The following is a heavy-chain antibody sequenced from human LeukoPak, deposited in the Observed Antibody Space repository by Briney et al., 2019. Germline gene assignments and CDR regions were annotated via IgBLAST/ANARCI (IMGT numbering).Heavy chain of an antibody. D-gene: IGHD3-16*01. CDR2: ITPIFGTA. CDR3: ARDYGGSNGRFDP. V-gene: IGHV1-69*13. J-gene: IGHJ5*02. CDR1: GGTFSSYA. Sequence: ASVKVSCKASGGTFSSYAISWVRQAPGQGLEWMGGITPIFGTANYAQKFQGRVTITADESTSTAYMELSSLRSEDTAVYYCARDYGGSNGRFDPWGQGTLVTVSS.